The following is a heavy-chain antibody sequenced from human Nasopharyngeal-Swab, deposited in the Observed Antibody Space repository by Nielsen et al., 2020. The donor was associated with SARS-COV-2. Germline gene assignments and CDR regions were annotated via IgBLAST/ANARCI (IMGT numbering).Heavy chain of an antibody. Sequence: WVRQAPGQGLEWMGGIIPIFGTANYAQKFQGRVTITADESASTAYMELSSPRSEDTAVYYCARDQSSGWPLDYWGQGTLVTVSS. J-gene: IGHJ4*02. V-gene: IGHV1-69*01. D-gene: IGHD6-19*01. CDR2: IIPIFGTA. CDR3: ARDQSSGWPLDY.